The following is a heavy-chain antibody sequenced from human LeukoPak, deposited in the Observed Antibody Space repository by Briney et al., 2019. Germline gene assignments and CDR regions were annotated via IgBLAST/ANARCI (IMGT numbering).Heavy chain of an antibody. V-gene: IGHV3-30*03. J-gene: IGHJ4*02. CDR2: ISYDGSNK. Sequence: GGSLRLSCAASGFSFSYSGMHWVRQAPGKGLEWVAVISYDGSNKYYADSVKGRFTISRDNSKNTLYLQMNSLRAEDTAVYYSETVVKTRPNWGQGTLVTVSS. CDR3: ETVVKTRPN. D-gene: IGHD4-23*01. CDR1: GFSFSYSG.